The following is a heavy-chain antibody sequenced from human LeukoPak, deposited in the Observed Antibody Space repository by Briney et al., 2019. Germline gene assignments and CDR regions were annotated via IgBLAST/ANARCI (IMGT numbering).Heavy chain of an antibody. Sequence: GASVKVSCKASGYTLTSYGISWVRQAPGQGLEWMGWISAYNGNTNYAQKLQGRVTMTTDTSTSTAYMELRSLRSDDTAVYYCARVYYDFWSGYPGPLDYWGQGTLVTVSS. CDR1: GYTLTSYG. V-gene: IGHV1-18*01. J-gene: IGHJ4*02. D-gene: IGHD3-3*01. CDR3: ARVYYDFWSGYPGPLDY. CDR2: ISAYNGNT.